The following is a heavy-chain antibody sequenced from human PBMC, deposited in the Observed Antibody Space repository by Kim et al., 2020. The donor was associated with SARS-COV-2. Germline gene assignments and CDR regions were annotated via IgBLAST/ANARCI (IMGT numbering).Heavy chain of an antibody. CDR3: ARPGSGLKYFDF. V-gene: IGHV3-7*03. Sequence: YVDSVKSRFTISRDNAKNSLGLQMNSLRAEDTAVYYCARPGSGLKYFDFWGQGTLVTVSS. D-gene: IGHD1-26*01. J-gene: IGHJ4*02.